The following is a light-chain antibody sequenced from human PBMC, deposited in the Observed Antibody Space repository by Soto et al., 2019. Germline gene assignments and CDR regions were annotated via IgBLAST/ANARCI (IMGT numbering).Light chain of an antibody. CDR3: QQYASSPLT. J-gene: IGKJ4*02. CDR2: GAS. CDR1: HSVGRDY. Sequence: ENVLTQSPATLSLSPGERATLSCGASHSVGRDYLAWYQQKPGLAPRLLIHGASIRATGIPDRFSGSGSATEFPLILNRLEPEALAVYLCQQYASSPLTFGGGPEVEI. V-gene: IGKV3D-20*01.